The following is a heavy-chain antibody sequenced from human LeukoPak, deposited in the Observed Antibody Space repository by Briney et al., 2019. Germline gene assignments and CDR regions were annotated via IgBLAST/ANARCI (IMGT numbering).Heavy chain of an antibody. J-gene: IGHJ5*02. CDR2: IYYSGST. V-gene: IGHV4-39*01. CDR3: ARKDIVVVPAARGWFDP. Sequence: SETLSLTCTVSGGSISSGSYYWGWIRQPPGKGLEWIGSIYYSGSTYYNPSLKSRVTISVDTSKNQFSLKLSSVTAADTAVYYCARKDIVVVPAARGWFDPWGQGTLVTVSS. D-gene: IGHD2-2*01. CDR1: GGSISSGSYY.